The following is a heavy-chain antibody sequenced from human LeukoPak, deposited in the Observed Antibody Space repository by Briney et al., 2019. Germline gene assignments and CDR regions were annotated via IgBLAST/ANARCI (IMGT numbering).Heavy chain of an antibody. V-gene: IGHV3-23*01. CDR3: VRKFRGYSGLIDY. D-gene: IGHD5-12*01. Sequence: GGSLRLSCTASEFTFSGYAMSWVRQAPGKGLEWVSGISGFGGSTYYADSVKGRLTFSRDNSKNTLYLQMNSLRAEDTAVYFCVRKFRGYSGLIDYWGQGTLVTVSS. J-gene: IGHJ4*02. CDR1: EFTFSGYA. CDR2: ISGFGGST.